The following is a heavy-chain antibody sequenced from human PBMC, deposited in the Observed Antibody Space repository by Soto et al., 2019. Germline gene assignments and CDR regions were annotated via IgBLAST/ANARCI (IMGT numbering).Heavy chain of an antibody. Sequence: QVHLVQSGAEVKKPGASVKVSCKASENTFTDYYIFWVRQARGQGLEWMGWINPNTGGTGSAEKFRGRVTMTRDTSITTAYMDLRRLTSDDTAVYYCATTGGAMSYFDHWGQGTLLTVSS. D-gene: IGHD2-8*02. CDR2: INPNTGGT. CDR1: ENTFTDYY. V-gene: IGHV1-2*02. J-gene: IGHJ4*02. CDR3: ATTGGAMSYFDH.